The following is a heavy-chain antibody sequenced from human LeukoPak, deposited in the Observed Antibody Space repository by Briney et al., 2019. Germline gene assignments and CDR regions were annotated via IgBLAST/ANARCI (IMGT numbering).Heavy chain of an antibody. CDR3: AESLSSGSYHFDY. CDR2: IYYSGST. Sequence: SETLSLTCTVSRGSISSSIYYWGWIRQPPGKGLEWIGSIYYSGSTYYNPSLKRRVTISVDTSKNQYSLKLSSVTAADTAVYYCAESLSSGSYHFDYWGQGTLVTVSS. CDR1: RGSISSSIYY. V-gene: IGHV4-39*01. D-gene: IGHD3-10*01. J-gene: IGHJ4*02.